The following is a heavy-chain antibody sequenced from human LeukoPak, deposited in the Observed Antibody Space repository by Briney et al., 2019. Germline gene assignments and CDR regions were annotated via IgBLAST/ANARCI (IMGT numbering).Heavy chain of an antibody. Sequence: SETLSLTCTVSGDSIRSGAYYWGWIRQHLEKGLEWIGYIYSNEDTYYNPSLKSRITLSIDTSKNQFSLKLTSVTAADSAVYYCARDRGDGMDVWGRGTTVTVSS. CDR3: ARDRGDGMDV. CDR1: GDSIRSGAYY. J-gene: IGHJ6*02. CDR2: IYSNEDT. V-gene: IGHV4-31*03.